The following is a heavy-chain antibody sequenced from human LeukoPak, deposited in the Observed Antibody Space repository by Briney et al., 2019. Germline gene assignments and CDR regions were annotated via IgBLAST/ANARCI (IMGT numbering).Heavy chain of an antibody. CDR1: GGSISSYY. D-gene: IGHD4-17*01. CDR3: ARGGRSTVTNPGDEYFQH. Sequence: PSETLSLTCTVSGGSISSYYWSWIRQPPGKGLEWIGYIYYSGSTNYNPSLKSRVTISVDTSKNQFSLKLSSMTAADTAVYYCARGGRSTVTNPGDEYFQHWGQGTLVTVSS. J-gene: IGHJ1*01. V-gene: IGHV4-59*01. CDR2: IYYSGST.